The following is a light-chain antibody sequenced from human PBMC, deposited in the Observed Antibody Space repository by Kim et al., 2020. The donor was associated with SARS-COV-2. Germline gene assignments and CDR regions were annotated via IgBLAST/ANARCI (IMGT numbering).Light chain of an antibody. V-gene: IGLV3-21*01. CDR1: SIGGHS. CDR3: QVWDTDTDHYV. Sequence: PGQAARITCGGNSIGGHSVHWYQQKPSQAPVLVIYYDRDRPSGIPERFSGSKSANTATLTNSRVEAGDEAGYYFQVWDTDTDHYVFGTGTKVTVL. CDR2: YDR. J-gene: IGLJ1*01.